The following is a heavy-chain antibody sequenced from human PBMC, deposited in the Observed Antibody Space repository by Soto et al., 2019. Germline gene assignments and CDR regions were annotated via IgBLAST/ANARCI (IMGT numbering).Heavy chain of an antibody. Sequence: QVQLVQSGAEVKKPGASVKVSCKASGYTFTTYDINWVRQATGQGLEWVGWMSPNSGHTGYAQKFQGRVTMTRDTSVSTAYMELSSLTSEDTAVYYCARDYGGNSGWFDPWGQGTLVTVSS. CDR2: MSPNSGHT. CDR1: GYTFTTYD. D-gene: IGHD4-17*01. CDR3: ARDYGGNSGWFDP. J-gene: IGHJ5*02. V-gene: IGHV1-8*01.